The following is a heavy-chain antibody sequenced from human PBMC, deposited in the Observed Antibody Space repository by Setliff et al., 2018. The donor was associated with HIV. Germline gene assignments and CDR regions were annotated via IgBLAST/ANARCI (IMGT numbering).Heavy chain of an antibody. J-gene: IGHJ2*01. Sequence: GGSLRLSCAASGFTFSGYTMNWVRQAPGRGLEWVSSISSSSSYIYYADSVKGRFTISRDNAKNSLYLQMSDVRGEDTAVYYCVREGATPDYYWFFDVWGRGTLVTVSS. CDR3: VREGATPDYYWFFDV. CDR2: ISSSSSYI. V-gene: IGHV3-21*01. CDR1: GFTFSGYT. D-gene: IGHD1-26*01.